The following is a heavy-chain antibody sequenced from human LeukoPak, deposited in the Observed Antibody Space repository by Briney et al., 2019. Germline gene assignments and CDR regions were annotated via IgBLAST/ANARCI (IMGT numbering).Heavy chain of an antibody. CDR2: INTNTGNP. V-gene: IGHV7-4-1*02. J-gene: IGHJ3*02. CDR1: GYTFTSYA. Sequence: ASVRVSCKASGYTFTSYAMNWVRQAPGQGLEWMGWINTNTGNPTYAQGFTGRFVFSLDTSVSTAYLQISSLKAEDTAVYYCARGSGSYPHDAFDIWGQGTMVTVSS. CDR3: ARGSGSYPHDAFDI. D-gene: IGHD1-26*01.